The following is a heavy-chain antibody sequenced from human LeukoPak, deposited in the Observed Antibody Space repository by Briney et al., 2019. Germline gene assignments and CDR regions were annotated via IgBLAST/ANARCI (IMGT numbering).Heavy chain of an antibody. D-gene: IGHD3-10*01. V-gene: IGHV3-48*03. J-gene: IGHJ4*02. Sequence: GGSLRLSCAASGFIFSSFEMNWVRQAPGKGLEWVSYISRNGETIFYADSVKGRFTISRDNAKSSLSLQMNSLRAEDSAIYYCARDQVAMIRGYFDSWGQGTRVTVSS. CDR1: GFIFSSFE. CDR3: ARDQVAMIRGYFDS. CDR2: ISRNGETI.